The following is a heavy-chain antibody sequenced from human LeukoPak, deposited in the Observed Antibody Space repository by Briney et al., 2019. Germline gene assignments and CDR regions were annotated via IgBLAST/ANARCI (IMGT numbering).Heavy chain of an antibody. CDR1: GFTLSSYS. D-gene: IGHD6-13*01. J-gene: IGHJ4*02. CDR3: ARDPGTDSSRWLPPVC. Sequence: GGSLRLSFAASGFTLSSYSMIWIRQAPGKGLEWVSSISSSSSYIYYADSVKGRFTISRDNAKNSLYLQMNSLRAEDTAVYYCARDPGTDSSRWLPPVCWGQGTLVTVSS. V-gene: IGHV3-21*01. CDR2: ISSSSSYI.